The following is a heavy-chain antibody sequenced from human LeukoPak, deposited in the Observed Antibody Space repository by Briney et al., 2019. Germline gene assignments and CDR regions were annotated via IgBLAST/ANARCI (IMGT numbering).Heavy chain of an antibody. V-gene: IGHV3-23*01. D-gene: IGHD2-21*02. Sequence: PGGSLRLSCAASGFTFSSYAMSWVRQAPGKGLEWVSAVSGSGAYTSYADSVKGRFTISRDNSKNALYLQMNSLRAEDTAVYYCAKGAYCGGDCCSYFDYWGLGTLVTVSS. CDR3: AKGAYCGGDCCSYFDY. J-gene: IGHJ4*02. CDR2: VSGSGAYT. CDR1: GFTFSSYA.